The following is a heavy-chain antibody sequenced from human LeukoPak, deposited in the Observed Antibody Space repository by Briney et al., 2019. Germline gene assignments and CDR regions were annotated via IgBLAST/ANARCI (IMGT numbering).Heavy chain of an antibody. CDR3: ARGGIAAAGTDY. CDR1: GFTFDDYG. D-gene: IGHD6-13*01. V-gene: IGHV3-20*04. CDR2: INWNGGST. Sequence: RPGGSLRLSCAASGFTFDDYGMSWVRHAPGKGLEWVSGINWNGGSTGYADSVKGRFTISRDNAKNSLYLQMNSLRAEDTALYYCARGGIAAAGTDYWGQGTLVTVSS. J-gene: IGHJ4*02.